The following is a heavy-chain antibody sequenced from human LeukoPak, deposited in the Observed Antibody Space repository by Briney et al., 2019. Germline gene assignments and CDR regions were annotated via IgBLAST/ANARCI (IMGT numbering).Heavy chain of an antibody. V-gene: IGHV4-38-2*02. CDR1: GYSISSGYY. J-gene: IGHJ3*02. Sequence: SETLSLTCTVSGYSISSGYYWGWIRQPPGKGLEWIGSIYHSGSTNYNPSLKSRVTISVDTSKNQFSLKLSSVTAADTAVYYCARGEMATIEDAFDIWGQGTMVTVSS. D-gene: IGHD5-24*01. CDR2: IYHSGST. CDR3: ARGEMATIEDAFDI.